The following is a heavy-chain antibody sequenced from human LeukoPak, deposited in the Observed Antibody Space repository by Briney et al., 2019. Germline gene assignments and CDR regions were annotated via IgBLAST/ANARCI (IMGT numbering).Heavy chain of an antibody. J-gene: IGHJ4*02. Sequence: PGGSLRLSCAASGFTFSSYGMHWVRQAPGKGLDWVAVIWYDGSNKYYADSVKGRFTISRDNSKNTLYLQMNSLRAEDTAVYYCAKDGTMKISGYEDYWGQGTLVTVSS. CDR2: IWYDGSNK. CDR1: GFTFSSYG. D-gene: IGHD5-12*01. CDR3: AKDGTMKISGYEDY. V-gene: IGHV3-33*06.